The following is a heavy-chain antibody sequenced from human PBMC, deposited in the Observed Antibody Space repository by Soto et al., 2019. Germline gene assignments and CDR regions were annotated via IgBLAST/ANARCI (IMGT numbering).Heavy chain of an antibody. Sequence: ASVKVSCKASGYTFTGYYMHWVRQAPGQGLEWMGWINPNSGGTNYAQKFQGRVTMTRDTSISTAYMELSRLRSDDTAVYYCARDATYSSSWFDWFDPWGQGILVTVSS. D-gene: IGHD6-13*01. CDR1: GYTFTGYY. CDR2: INPNSGGT. CDR3: ARDATYSSSWFDWFDP. V-gene: IGHV1-2*02. J-gene: IGHJ5*02.